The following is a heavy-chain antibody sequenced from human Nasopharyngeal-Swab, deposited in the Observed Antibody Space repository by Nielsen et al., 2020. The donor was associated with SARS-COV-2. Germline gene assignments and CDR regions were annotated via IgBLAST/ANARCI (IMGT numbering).Heavy chain of an antibody. V-gene: IGHV3-7*01. CDR2: MNQDGSEK. Sequence: GSLKISCAGSGFIFSSYWMRWARQAPGKGLEWVADMNQDGSEKRYVDSVQGRFTISRDNAKNSLYLQMNSLRAEDTAVYYCAKEVAAIGTPLFDNWGQGTLVTVSS. J-gene: IGHJ4*02. CDR3: AKEVAAIGTPLFDN. CDR1: GFIFSSYW. D-gene: IGHD6-13*01.